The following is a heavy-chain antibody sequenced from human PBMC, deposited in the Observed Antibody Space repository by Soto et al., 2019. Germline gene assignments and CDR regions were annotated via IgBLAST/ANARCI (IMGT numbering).Heavy chain of an antibody. V-gene: IGHV5-10-1*01. CDR3: ARHVRHWMVHYNDIDV. CDR2: IDPSDSYT. Sequence: PVESLKISCKGSGYSFTSYWISWVRQMPGKGLEWMGRIDPSDSYTNYSPSFQGHVTISADKSISTAYLQWSSLKASDTAMYYCARHVRHWMVHYNDIDVLRQGTPVTVS. J-gene: IGHJ6*02. D-gene: IGHD6-19*01. CDR1: GYSFTSYW.